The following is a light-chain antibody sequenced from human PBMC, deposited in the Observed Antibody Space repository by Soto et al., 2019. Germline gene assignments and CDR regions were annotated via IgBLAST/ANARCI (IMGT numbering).Light chain of an antibody. CDR3: SSYTTRSTLV. CDR1: SSDVGAYDF. J-gene: IGLJ2*01. CDR2: DVT. V-gene: IGLV2-14*01. Sequence: QSALTQPASVSGSPGQSITISCTGTSSDVGAYDFVSWYQHYPGKAPKLVTFDVTHRPPGISDRFSGSKSANTASLTISGLQAEDEAFYYCSSYTTRSTLVFGGGTNVTVL.